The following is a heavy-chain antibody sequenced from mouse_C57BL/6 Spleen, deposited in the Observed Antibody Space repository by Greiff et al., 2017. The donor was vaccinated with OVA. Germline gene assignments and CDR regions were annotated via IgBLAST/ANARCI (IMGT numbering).Heavy chain of an antibody. V-gene: IGHV1-50*01. CDR3: ARYDYEDY. D-gene: IGHD2-4*01. J-gene: IGHJ2*01. Sequence: QVQLQQPGAELVKPGASVKLSCKASGYTFTSYWMQWVKQRPGQGLEWIGEIDPSDSYTNYNQKFKGKATLTVDTSSSTAYMQLSSLTSEDSAVYYCARYDYEDYWGQGTTLTVSS. CDR2: IDPSDSYT. CDR1: GYTFTSYW.